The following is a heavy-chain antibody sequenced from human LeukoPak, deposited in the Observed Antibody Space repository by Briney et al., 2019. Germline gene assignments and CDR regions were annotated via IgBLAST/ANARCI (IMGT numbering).Heavy chain of an antibody. CDR2: INQDGSEK. V-gene: IGHV3-7*05. CDR1: GFISSNYW. Sequence: GGSLRLSCSAPGFISSNYWMYWVRQAPGKGLEWVDNINQDGSEKHYVDSVKGRFTISRDNAKNSLYLQMNSLRADDTAVYYCATSRTLDYWGQGTLVSVSS. CDR3: ATSRTLDY. J-gene: IGHJ4*02.